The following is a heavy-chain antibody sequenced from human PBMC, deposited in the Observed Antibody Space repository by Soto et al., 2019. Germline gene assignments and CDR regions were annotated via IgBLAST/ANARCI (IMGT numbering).Heavy chain of an antibody. CDR2: ISSDGSNK. CDR1: GFTFSSHA. V-gene: IGHV3-30-3*01. Sequence: QVQLVESGGGVVQPGRSLRLSCAVSGFTFSSHAMHWVRQAPGKGLEWVTLISSDGSNKYYADSVKGRFTTSRDNSKNTMYLQMNSLRVEDTAVYYXARDDEGGSDCDLGYWGQGALVTVSS. D-gene: IGHD1-26*01. CDR3: ARDDEGGSDCDLGY. J-gene: IGHJ4*02.